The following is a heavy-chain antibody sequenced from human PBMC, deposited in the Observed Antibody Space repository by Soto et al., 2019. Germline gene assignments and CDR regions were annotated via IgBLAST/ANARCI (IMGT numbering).Heavy chain of an antibody. CDR3: ARDQRYSSSSINYYYYGMDV. D-gene: IGHD6-6*01. CDR2: INPSGGST. J-gene: IGHJ6*02. CDR1: GYTFTSYY. V-gene: IGHV1-46*01. Sequence: GASVKVSCKASGYTFTSYYMHWVRQAPGQGLEWMGIINPSGGSTSYAQKFQGRVTMTRDTSTSTVYMELSSLRSEDTAVYYCARDQRYSSSSINYYYYGMDVWGQGTTVTVSS.